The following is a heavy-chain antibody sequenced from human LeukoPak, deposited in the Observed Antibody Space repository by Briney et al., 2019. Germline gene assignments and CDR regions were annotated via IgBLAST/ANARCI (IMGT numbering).Heavy chain of an antibody. J-gene: IGHJ4*02. V-gene: IGHV3-23*01. D-gene: IGHD3-3*01. CDR3: AKEGSEKDFWSGYYAFGYDY. Sequence: PGGSLRLSCAASGFTFSSYAMSWVRQAPGKGLEWVSAISGSGGSTYYADSVKGRFTISRDNSKNTLYLQMNSLRAEDTAVYYCAKEGSEKDFWSGYYAFGYDYWGQGTLVTVSS. CDR1: GFTFSSYA. CDR2: ISGSGGST.